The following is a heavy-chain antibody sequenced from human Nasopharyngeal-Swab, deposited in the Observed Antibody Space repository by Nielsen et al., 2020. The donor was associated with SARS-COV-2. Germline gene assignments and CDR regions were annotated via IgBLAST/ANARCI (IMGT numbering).Heavy chain of an antibody. CDR2: TDEYGTTI. CDR1: GFTSSNYW. V-gene: IGHV3-74*01. CDR3: ASDLSGRDDF. J-gene: IGHJ4*02. Sequence: GESLKISCVASGFTSSNYWMHWVRQAPGKGLVWVSRTDEYGTTINYADSVKGRFAIPRDNAKNTLYLQMNSLRADDTAMYYCASDLSGRDDFWGQGTLVTVAS. D-gene: IGHD6-19*01.